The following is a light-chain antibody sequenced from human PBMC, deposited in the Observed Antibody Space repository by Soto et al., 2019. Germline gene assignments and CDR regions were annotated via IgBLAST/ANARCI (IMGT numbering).Light chain of an antibody. CDR2: GAS. V-gene: IGKV3-20*01. CDR3: QLYASSFRT. CDR1: QSVSSSY. Sequence: EIVLTQSPGTLSLSPGERATLSCRASQSVSSSYLAWYQQKPGQAPRLLIYGASTRATGIPDRFSGSGSGTDCTLTISRLEPEDFAVFYCQLYASSFRTFGQGTKVEI. J-gene: IGKJ1*01.